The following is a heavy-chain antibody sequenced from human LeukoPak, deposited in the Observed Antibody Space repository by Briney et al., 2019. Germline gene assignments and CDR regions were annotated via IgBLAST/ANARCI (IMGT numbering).Heavy chain of an antibody. Sequence: ASVKVSCKASGYTFTGYYMHWVRQAPGQGLEWMGWINPNSGGTNYAQKFQGRVTMTRDTSISTAYMELSRLRSDDTAVYYCARAYTSNDFWSGLTPTIDYWGQGTLVTVSS. V-gene: IGHV1-2*02. CDR2: INPNSGGT. CDR3: ARAYTSNDFWSGLTPTIDY. CDR1: GYTFTGYY. J-gene: IGHJ4*02. D-gene: IGHD3-3*01.